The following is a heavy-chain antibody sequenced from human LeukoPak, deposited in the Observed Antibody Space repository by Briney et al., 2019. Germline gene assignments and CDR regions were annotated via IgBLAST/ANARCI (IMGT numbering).Heavy chain of an antibody. Sequence: TGASLRLSCAASGFTFSSYGMHWVRQAPGKGLEWVAVISYDGSNKYYADSVKGRFTISRDNSKNTLYLQMNSLRAEDTAVYYCARAFLLKWGQGILVTVSS. CDR2: ISYDGSNK. CDR3: ARAFLLK. CDR1: GFTFSSYG. V-gene: IGHV3-30*03. J-gene: IGHJ4*02. D-gene: IGHD1-26*01.